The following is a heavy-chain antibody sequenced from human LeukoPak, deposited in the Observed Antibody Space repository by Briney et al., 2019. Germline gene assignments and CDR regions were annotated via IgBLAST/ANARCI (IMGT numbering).Heavy chain of an antibody. V-gene: IGHV3-30-3*01. Sequence: PGRSLRLSCAASGFTFSSYAMHWVRQAPGKGLEWVAVISYDGSNKYYADSVKGRFTISRDNSKNTLYLQMNSLRAEDTAVYYCARDYLTIVVVPAANGMVDYWGQGTLVTVSS. CDR2: ISYDGSNK. D-gene: IGHD2-2*01. CDR1: GFTFSSYA. CDR3: ARDYLTIVVVPAANGMVDY. J-gene: IGHJ4*02.